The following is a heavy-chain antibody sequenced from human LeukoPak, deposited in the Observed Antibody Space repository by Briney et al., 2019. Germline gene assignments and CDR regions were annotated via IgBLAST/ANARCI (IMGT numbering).Heavy chain of an antibody. V-gene: IGHV4-4*07. CDR3: ARGRINYITMVRGVIITYLDY. CDR1: GGSISTYY. J-gene: IGHJ4*02. D-gene: IGHD3-10*01. CDR2: FYISGST. Sequence: PSETLSLTCTVSGGSISTYYWSWIRQPAGKGLEWIGRFYISGSTNYNPSLNSRVTISVDTSKNQFSLKLSSVTAADTAVYYCARGRINYITMVRGVIITYLDYWGQGTLVTVSS.